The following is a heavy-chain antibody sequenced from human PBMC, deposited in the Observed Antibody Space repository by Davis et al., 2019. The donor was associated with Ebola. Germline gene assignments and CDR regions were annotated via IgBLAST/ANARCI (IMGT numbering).Heavy chain of an antibody. CDR2: IWYDGSNK. V-gene: IGHV3-33*06. J-gene: IGHJ3*02. CDR3: AKGDSSGYYYVGLDDAFDI. Sequence: GGSLRLSCAASGFTFSSYGMHWVRQAPGKGLEWVAVIWYDGSNKYYADSVKGRFTISRDNSKNTLYLQMSSLRAEDTAVYYCAKGDSSGYYYVGLDDAFDIWGQGTMVTVSS. CDR1: GFTFSSYG. D-gene: IGHD3-22*01.